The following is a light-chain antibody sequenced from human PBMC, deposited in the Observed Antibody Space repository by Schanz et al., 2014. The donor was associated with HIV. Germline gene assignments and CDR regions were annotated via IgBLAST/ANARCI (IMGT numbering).Light chain of an antibody. CDR3: QQYGSSPPT. CDR2: DAS. J-gene: IGKJ3*01. V-gene: IGKV3-20*01. CDR1: QSVGSV. Sequence: EIVLTQSPATLSMSPGERATLSCRASQSVGSVLAWYQQKPGQAPRLLIYDASNRATGIPARFSGSGSGTDFTLTISRLEPEDFAVYYCQQYGSSPPTFGPGTKVEIK.